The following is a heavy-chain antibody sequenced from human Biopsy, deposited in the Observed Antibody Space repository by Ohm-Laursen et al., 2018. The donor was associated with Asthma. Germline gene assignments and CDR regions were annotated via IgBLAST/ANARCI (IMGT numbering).Heavy chain of an antibody. CDR2: IDWGDEK. CDR3: ARGYDSGGYCYYPSYYYYGMDV. V-gene: IGHV2-70*01. Sequence: PTQTLTLTCTFSGFSLSTSGMCVSWIRQPPGKALEWLALIDWGDEKYYSASLKTRLTISKDTSKNQVVLSVTNMDPVDTATYYCARGYDSGGYCYYPSYYYYGMDVWGQGTTVTVSS. J-gene: IGHJ6*02. D-gene: IGHD3-22*01. CDR1: GFSLSTSGMC.